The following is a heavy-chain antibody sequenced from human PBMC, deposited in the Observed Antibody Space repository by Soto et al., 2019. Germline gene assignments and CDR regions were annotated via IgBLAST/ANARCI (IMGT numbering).Heavy chain of an antibody. CDR1: GYTFSGHY. CDR3: ARDVGLDVLVVVASRDALDS. V-gene: IGHV1-2*02. Sequence: QVQLVQSGAEVKKPGASVKVSCKASGYTFSGHYVHWVRQAPGQGLEWMGWINPKTGGTNYAQKFQGRVTMTRDTSVNTAYVELSRLRSDDTAVYFCARDVGLDVLVVVASRDALDSWGQGTMVTVSS. D-gene: IGHD2-21*01. CDR2: INPKTGGT. J-gene: IGHJ3*02.